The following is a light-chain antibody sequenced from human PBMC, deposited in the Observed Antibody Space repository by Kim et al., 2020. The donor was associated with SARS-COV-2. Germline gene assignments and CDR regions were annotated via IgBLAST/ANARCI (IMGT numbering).Light chain of an antibody. Sequence: SASVGDRVSITCRASQGLTNGLGWYQQKPGKGPKRLIYAASSLQSGVPSRFSGSGSGTEFTLTISSLQPEDSATYYCLQHSSYPCTFGQGTKLEI. CDR1: QGLTNG. CDR2: AAS. CDR3: LQHSSYPCT. V-gene: IGKV1-17*01. J-gene: IGKJ2*02.